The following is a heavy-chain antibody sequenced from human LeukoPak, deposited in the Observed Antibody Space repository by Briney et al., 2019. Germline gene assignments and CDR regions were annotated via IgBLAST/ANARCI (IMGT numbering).Heavy chain of an antibody. D-gene: IGHD3-3*01. Sequence: PSETLSLTCAVYGGSFSGYYWSWIRQPPGKGLEWIGEINHSGSTNYNPSLKSRVTISVDTSKNQFSLKLSSVTAADTAVYYCAKGRFTVEFDPWGQGTLVTVSS. J-gene: IGHJ5*02. V-gene: IGHV4-34*01. CDR3: AKGRFTVEFDP. CDR1: GGSFSGYY. CDR2: INHSGST.